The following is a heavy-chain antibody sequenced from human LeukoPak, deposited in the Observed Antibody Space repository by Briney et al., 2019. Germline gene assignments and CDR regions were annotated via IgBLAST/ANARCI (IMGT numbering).Heavy chain of an antibody. Sequence: GGSLRLSCAASGFTFSSYAMHWVRQAPGKGLEWVAVISYDGSNKYYADSVKGRFTIPRDNSKNTLYLQMNSLRAEDTAVYYCARDPRQQLVLDYWGQGTLVTVSS. CDR1: GFTFSSYA. V-gene: IGHV3-30*04. J-gene: IGHJ4*02. D-gene: IGHD6-13*01. CDR3: ARDPRQQLVLDY. CDR2: ISYDGSNK.